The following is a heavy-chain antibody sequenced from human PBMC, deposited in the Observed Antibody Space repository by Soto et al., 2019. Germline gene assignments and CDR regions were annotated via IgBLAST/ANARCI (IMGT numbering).Heavy chain of an antibody. CDR2: ISQLGTF. Sequence: QVRLQESGPGLVEPSGTLSLTCAVSGDSVSSSSCWSWVRQAPGKGLEWIGEISQLGTFNYNPSLASRVSVSVDKSRNQLSLNLKSVTAADTAVYYCVRSVPAATWQYSGMDVWGQGTTVTVSS. CDR1: GDSVSSSSC. V-gene: IGHV4-4*02. D-gene: IGHD2-2*01. CDR3: VRSVPAATWQYSGMDV. J-gene: IGHJ6*02.